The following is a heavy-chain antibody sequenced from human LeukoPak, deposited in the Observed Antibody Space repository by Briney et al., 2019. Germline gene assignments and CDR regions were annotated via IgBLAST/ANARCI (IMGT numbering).Heavy chain of an antibody. CDR1: GGSISSYY. J-gene: IGHJ5*02. Sequence: SETLPLTCTVSGGSISSYYWSWIRQPAGKGLEWIGRIYTSGSTTYNPSLKSRVTISGDTSENQFSLRLSSVTAADTAVYFCARSPVTTWWFDPWGQGTLVTVPS. CDR2: IYTSGST. V-gene: IGHV4-4*07. D-gene: IGHD4-17*01. CDR3: ARSPVTTWWFDP.